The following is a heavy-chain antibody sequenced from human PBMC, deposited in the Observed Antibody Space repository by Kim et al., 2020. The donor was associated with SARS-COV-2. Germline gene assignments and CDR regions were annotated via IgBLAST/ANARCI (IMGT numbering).Heavy chain of an antibody. D-gene: IGHD1-7*01. CDR3: TTALSLFFNWNYVPYYGRDV. J-gene: IGHJ6*02. CDR2: IKSKTDGGTT. CDR1: GFTFSNAW. V-gene: IGHV3-15*01. Sequence: GGSLRLSCAASGFTFSNAWMSWVRQAPGKGLEWVGRIKSKTDGGTTDYAAPVKGRFTISRDDSKNTLYLQMNSLKTEDTAVYYCTTALSLFFNWNYVPYYGRDVWGQGTTFTVSS.